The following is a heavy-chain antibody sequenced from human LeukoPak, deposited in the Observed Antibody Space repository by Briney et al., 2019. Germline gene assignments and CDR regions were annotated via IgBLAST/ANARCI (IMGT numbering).Heavy chain of an antibody. J-gene: IGHJ5*02. Sequence: QTGGSLRLSCAASGFTFSSYGMHWVRQAPGKGLEWVAVISYDGSNKYYADSVKGRFTISRDNSKNMVYLQMSSLRAEDTAVYYCAKVTMGDVWFDPWGQRTLVTVSS. CDR2: ISYDGSNK. V-gene: IGHV3-30*18. CDR1: GFTFSSYG. CDR3: AKVTMGDVWFDP. D-gene: IGHD3-16*01.